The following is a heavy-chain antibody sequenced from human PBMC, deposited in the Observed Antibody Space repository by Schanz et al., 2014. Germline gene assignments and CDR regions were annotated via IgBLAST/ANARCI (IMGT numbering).Heavy chain of an antibody. Sequence: QVQLVESGGGVVQPGRSLRLSCAASGFTFSNFGLHWVRQAPGKGLNWVAVISSDGTNKYYADSVQGRFTLSKDFSKDTLYLQLTSLRPEDTAVYYCARDDGGGYNQIDYWGQGALVTVSS. CDR2: ISSDGTNK. V-gene: IGHV3-30*03. CDR3: ARDDGGGYNQIDY. CDR1: GFTFSNFG. D-gene: IGHD5-12*01. J-gene: IGHJ4*02.